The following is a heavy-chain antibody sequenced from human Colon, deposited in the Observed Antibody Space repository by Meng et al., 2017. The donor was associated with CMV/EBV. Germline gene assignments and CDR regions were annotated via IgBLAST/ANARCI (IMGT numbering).Heavy chain of an antibody. CDR3: ARDASGWSSD. CDR2: MKGDGSEK. CDR1: GFTFSSYE. Sequence: GESLKISCVASGFTFSSYEMNWVRQAPGKGLEWVANMKGDGSEKYYVDSVKGRFTISGDNAENSLYLQMNSLRDEDTAVYFCARDASGWSSDWGQGTLVTVSS. V-gene: IGHV3-7*01. D-gene: IGHD6-19*01. J-gene: IGHJ4*02.